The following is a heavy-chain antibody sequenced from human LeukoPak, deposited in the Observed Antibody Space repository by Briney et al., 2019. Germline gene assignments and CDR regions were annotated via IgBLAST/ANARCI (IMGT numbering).Heavy chain of an antibody. CDR1: GYTFTDYY. Sequence: APVKVSCKGSGYTFTDYYIHWVRQAPGQGLEWMGWIIPNSGVTNYAQRFQGRVTMTRDTSISTVYMELSRLRSDDTAVYYCARGDSTSWNFDWFDPWGQGTLVTVSS. J-gene: IGHJ5*02. CDR3: ARGDSTSWNFDWFDP. CDR2: IIPNSGVT. V-gene: IGHV1-2*02. D-gene: IGHD6-6*01.